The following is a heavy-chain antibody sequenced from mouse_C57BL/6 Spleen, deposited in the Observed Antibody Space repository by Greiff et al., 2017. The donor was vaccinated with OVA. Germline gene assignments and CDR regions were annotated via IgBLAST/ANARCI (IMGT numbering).Heavy chain of an antibody. J-gene: IGHJ2*01. Sequence: VQLQQSGAELVRPGASVKLSCTASGFNIKDDYMHWVKQRPEQGLEWMGWIDPENGDNEYASKFQGKATITDATSSTTAYRKLSSLTAEDTAVYYCTTGRSGYLDYWGQGTTLTVSS. D-gene: IGHD3-2*02. CDR1: GFNIKDDY. V-gene: IGHV14-4*01. CDR2: IDPENGDN. CDR3: TTGRSGYLDY.